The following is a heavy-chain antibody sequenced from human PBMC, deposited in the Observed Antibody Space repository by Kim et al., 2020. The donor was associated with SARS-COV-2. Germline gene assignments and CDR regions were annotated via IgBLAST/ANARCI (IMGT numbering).Heavy chain of an antibody. CDR3: ARETELPPIDAFDI. J-gene: IGHJ3*02. Sequence: NPSLKSRVTISVDTSKNQFSLKLSSVTAADTAVYYCARETELPPIDAFDIWGQGTMVTVSS. V-gene: IGHV4-31*02. D-gene: IGHD1-7*01.